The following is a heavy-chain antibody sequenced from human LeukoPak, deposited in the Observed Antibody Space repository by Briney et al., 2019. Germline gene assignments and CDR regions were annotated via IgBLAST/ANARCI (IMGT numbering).Heavy chain of an antibody. D-gene: IGHD5-24*01. CDR1: GFTFSDYY. CDR2: ISNSASYT. V-gene: IGHV3-11*03. CDR3: ARHGYSKSFDY. J-gene: IGHJ4*02. Sequence: KSGGSLRLSCAASGFTFSDYYMSWIRQAPGKGLDWISYISNSASYTNNADSVKGRFTISRDNAKNSLYLQMNSLRAEDTAVYYCARHGYSKSFDYWGQGTLVTVSS.